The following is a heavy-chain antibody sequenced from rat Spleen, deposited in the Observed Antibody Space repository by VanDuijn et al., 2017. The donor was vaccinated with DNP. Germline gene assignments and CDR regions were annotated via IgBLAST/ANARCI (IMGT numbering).Heavy chain of an antibody. CDR1: GFTFNNYW. J-gene: IGHJ2*01. D-gene: IGHD4-2*01. Sequence: EVQLVESGGDLVQPGRSLKLSCVASGFTFNNYWMTWIRHVPGKGLEWVASITSSGGSTNYRDSVKGRFTVSRDHAKSTLYLQMNSLRSEDTATYYCTRATGFDYWGQGVMVTVSS. CDR2: ITSSGGST. V-gene: IGHV5-31*01. CDR3: TRATGFDY.